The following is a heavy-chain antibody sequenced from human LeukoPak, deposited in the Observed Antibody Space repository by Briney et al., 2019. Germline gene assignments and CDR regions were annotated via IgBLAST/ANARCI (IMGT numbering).Heavy chain of an antibody. D-gene: IGHD4-17*01. CDR2: IIPIFGTA. V-gene: IGHV1-69*13. Sequence: SVTVSCKASGGTFSSYAISWVRQAPGQGLEWMGGIIPIFGTANYAQKFQGRVTITADESTSTAYMELSSLRSEDTAVYYCARGPPFDYGVAYYFDYWGQGTLVTVSS. CDR1: GGTFSSYA. CDR3: ARGPPFDYGVAYYFDY. J-gene: IGHJ4*02.